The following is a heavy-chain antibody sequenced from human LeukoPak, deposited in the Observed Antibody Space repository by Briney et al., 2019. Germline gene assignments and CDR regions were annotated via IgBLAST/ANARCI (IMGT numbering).Heavy chain of an antibody. CDR2: ISGSAGST. D-gene: IGHD5-24*01. CDR1: GFXFSDCA. V-gene: IGHV3-23*01. CDR3: TKGMATIRRHIDS. J-gene: IGHJ4*02. Sequence: GGSLRLSCAASGFXFSDCAMSWVRQAPGRGLEWVSSISGSAGSTYYANSMKGRFTISRDNPKNTLHLEMNSLRAEDTAIYYCTKGMATIRRHIDSWGQVTLVTVSS.